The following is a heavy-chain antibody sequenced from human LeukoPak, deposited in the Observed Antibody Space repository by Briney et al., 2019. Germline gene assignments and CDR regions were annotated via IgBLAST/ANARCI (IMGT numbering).Heavy chain of an antibody. Sequence: SVKVSCKASGGTFSSYTISWVRQAPGQGLEWMGRIIPILGIANYAQKFQGRVTITADKSTSTAYMELSSLRSEDTAVYYCARDSEYDFRSGYYPTENYYYMDVWGKGTTVTVSS. CDR3: ARDSEYDFRSGYYPTENYYYMDV. D-gene: IGHD3-3*01. CDR2: IIPILGIA. V-gene: IGHV1-69*04. J-gene: IGHJ6*03. CDR1: GGTFSSYT.